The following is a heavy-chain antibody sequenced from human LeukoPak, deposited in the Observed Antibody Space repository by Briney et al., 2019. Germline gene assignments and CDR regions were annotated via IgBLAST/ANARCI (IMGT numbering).Heavy chain of an antibody. CDR3: ARGPTNGQAFDY. D-gene: IGHD2-8*01. Sequence: GGSLRLSCAASGFTFSYTWMTWVRQAPGKGLEWVASIREDGSQKSAVDSVRGRFSISRDNTKNSVYLQMDSLRAEDTAVYYCARGPTNGQAFDYWGQGTLVSVSS. CDR1: GFTFSYTW. J-gene: IGHJ4*02. V-gene: IGHV3-7*01. CDR2: IREDGSQK.